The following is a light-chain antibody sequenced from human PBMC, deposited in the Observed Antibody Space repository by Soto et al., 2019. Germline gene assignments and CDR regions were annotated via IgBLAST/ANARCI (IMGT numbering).Light chain of an antibody. CDR3: QQLNGYPLT. CDR2: LAS. J-gene: IGKJ4*01. V-gene: IGKV1-9*01. Sequence: DIQLTQSPSFLSASVGDRVTITCRASQDIRSYLAWYQQKPGKAPNLLIYLASTLQSGVPSRFSGSGSGTEFTLTISSLQPEDFETYYCQQLNGYPLTFGGGTKVDIK. CDR1: QDIRSY.